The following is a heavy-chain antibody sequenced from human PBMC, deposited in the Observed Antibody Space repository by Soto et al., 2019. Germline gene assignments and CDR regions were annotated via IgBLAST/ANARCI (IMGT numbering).Heavy chain of an antibody. V-gene: IGHV4-4*07. CDR1: GASISGFY. Sequence: PXATLSLTGTVSGASISGFYWSGMRKSAGKGLEWIGRIYATGTTDYNPSLKSRVMMSVDTSKKQFSLKLRSVTAADTAVYYCVRDGTKTLRDWFDPWGQGISVTVSS. J-gene: IGHJ5*02. CDR3: VRDGTKTLRDWFDP. D-gene: IGHD1-1*01. CDR2: IYATGTT.